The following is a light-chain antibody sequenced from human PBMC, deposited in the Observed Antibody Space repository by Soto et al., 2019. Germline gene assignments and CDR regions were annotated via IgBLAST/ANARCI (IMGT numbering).Light chain of an antibody. V-gene: IGKV1-39*01. CDR2: SAT. J-gene: IGKJ2*01. CDR3: QQSYSMPYT. Sequence: EIQMTQSPPSLSASVGDRVVISCRASQNINMFLNWYHQKPGKAPKVLIYSATNLDSGVPSRFSGSGSGTDFTLTISSLQPEDFATYYCQQSYSMPYTFGQGTKLVIK. CDR1: QNINMF.